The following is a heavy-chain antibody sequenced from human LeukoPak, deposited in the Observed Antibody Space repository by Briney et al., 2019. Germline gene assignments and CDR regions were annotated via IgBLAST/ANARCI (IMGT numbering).Heavy chain of an antibody. CDR3: AKDLATKYTLDY. Sequence: GGSLRLSCAACGFTFRSYVIHWVRQAPGKGLEWVALISYDGSDKFFADSVRGRFTISRDNSKNTLYLQMNSLRAEDTAVYYCAKDLATKYTLDYWGQGNLVTVSS. CDR2: ISYDGSDK. V-gene: IGHV3-30*18. J-gene: IGHJ4*02. CDR1: GFTFRSYV. D-gene: IGHD6-6*01.